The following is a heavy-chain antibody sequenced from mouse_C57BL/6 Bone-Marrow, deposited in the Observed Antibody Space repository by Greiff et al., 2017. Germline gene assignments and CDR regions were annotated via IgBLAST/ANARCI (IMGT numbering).Heavy chain of an antibody. CDR3: TRHYGNYEFAY. CDR2: IRNKANNHAT. D-gene: IGHD2-1*01. Sequence: DVQLQESGGGLVQPGGSMKLSCAASGFTFSDAWMAWVRQSPEKGLEWVAEIRNKANNHATYYAESVKGRFTISRDDSKSSVDLQMNSLRAEDTGMYYCTRHYGNYEFAYWGQGTLVTVSA. CDR1: GFTFSDAW. J-gene: IGHJ3*01. V-gene: IGHV6-6*01.